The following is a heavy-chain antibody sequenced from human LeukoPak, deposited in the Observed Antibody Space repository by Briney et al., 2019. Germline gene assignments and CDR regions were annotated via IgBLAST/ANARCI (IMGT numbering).Heavy chain of an antibody. D-gene: IGHD7-27*01. V-gene: IGHV3-23*01. CDR3: ARDWGWRDYFDY. Sequence: PGGSLRLSCAASGFTFSSYAMSWVRQAPGKGLEWVSAISGSGGSTYYADSVKGRFTIPRDNSKNTLYLQMNSLRAEDTAVYYCARDWGWRDYFDYWGQGTLVTVSS. CDR2: ISGSGGST. CDR1: GFTFSSYA. J-gene: IGHJ4*02.